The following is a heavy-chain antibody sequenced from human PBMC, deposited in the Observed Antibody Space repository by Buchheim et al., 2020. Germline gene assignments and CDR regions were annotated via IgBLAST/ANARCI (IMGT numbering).Heavy chain of an antibody. CDR3: ARQVYDFGVVIDY. J-gene: IGHJ4*02. D-gene: IGHD3-3*01. V-gene: IGHV4-39*01. CDR1: GDSISSSDYF. CDR2: MYFSGST. Sequence: QLQLQESGPGLVKPSETLSLTCTVSGDSISSSDYFWAWVRQPPGKGLEWIGTMYFSGSTYFNPSLKSRVTISVDTSKNQFSLKLRSVTAADTAVYYCARQVYDFGVVIDYWGQGTL.